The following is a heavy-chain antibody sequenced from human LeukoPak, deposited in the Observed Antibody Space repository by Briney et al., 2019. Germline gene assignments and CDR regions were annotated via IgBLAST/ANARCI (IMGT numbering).Heavy chain of an antibody. CDR3: AKDWVGAGPNYYGMDV. CDR1: GFTLSSYA. D-gene: IGHD1-26*01. CDR2: ISGSGGST. J-gene: IGHJ6*02. Sequence: PGGSLRLSCAASGFTLSSYAMSWVRQAPGKGLEWVSAISGSGGSTYYADSVKGRFTISRDNSKNTLYLQMNSLRAEDTAVYYCAKDWVGAGPNYYGMDVWGQGTTVTVSS. V-gene: IGHV3-23*01.